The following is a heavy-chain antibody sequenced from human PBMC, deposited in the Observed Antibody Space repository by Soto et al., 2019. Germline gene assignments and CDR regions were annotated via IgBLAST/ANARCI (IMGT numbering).Heavy chain of an antibody. V-gene: IGHV3-73*01. Sequence: GGSLRLSCTASGITFSGSAIHWVRQASGRGLEWLGRIRTKSNGFATAYAVSLKGRFTVSRDDSRNTAYLQINSLKTEDTAVYYCSGLPYDYIDYGPDYWGQGTMVTV. D-gene: IGHD3-16*01. J-gene: IGHJ4*02. CDR3: SGLPYDYIDYGPDY. CDR1: GITFSGSA. CDR2: IRTKSNGFAT.